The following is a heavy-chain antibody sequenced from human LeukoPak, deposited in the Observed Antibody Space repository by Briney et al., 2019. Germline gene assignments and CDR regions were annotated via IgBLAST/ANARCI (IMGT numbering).Heavy chain of an antibody. J-gene: IGHJ4*02. V-gene: IGHV4-34*01. CDR1: GGSFSGYY. CDR3: ARGRDYYDSSAHFDY. CDR2: INHSGST. Sequence: PSETLSLTCAVYGGSFSGYYWSWIRQPPGKGLEWIGEINHSGSTNYNPSLKSRVTMSVDTSKNQFSLKLSSVTAADTAVYYCARGRDYYDSSAHFDYWGQGTLVTVSS. D-gene: IGHD3-22*01.